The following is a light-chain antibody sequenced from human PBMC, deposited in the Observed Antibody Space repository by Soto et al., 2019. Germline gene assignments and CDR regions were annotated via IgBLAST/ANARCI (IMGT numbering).Light chain of an antibody. CDR3: AAWDASLNGYV. CDR2: NSY. V-gene: IGLV1-44*01. CDR1: SSNIGSKT. J-gene: IGLJ1*01. Sequence: QSLLTKPPSASGTPGQMVTITCSGSSSNIGSKTVNWYQQLPGTVPKLLIYNSYQRPSGVPDRFSGSKSGTSASLAISGLQSEDEADYYCAAWDASLNGYVFGAGTKVTVL.